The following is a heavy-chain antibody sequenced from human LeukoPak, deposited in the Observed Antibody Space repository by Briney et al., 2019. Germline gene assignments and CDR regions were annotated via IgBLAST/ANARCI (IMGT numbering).Heavy chain of an antibody. CDR1: GYTFTGYY. Sequence: ASVKVSCKASGYTFTGYYMHWVRQAPGQGLEWMGRINPNSGGTNYAQKFQGRVTMTRGTSISTAYMELSRLRSDDTAVYYCARVYYYGSGSFDYWGQGTLVTVSS. CDR2: INPNSGGT. D-gene: IGHD3-10*01. J-gene: IGHJ4*02. V-gene: IGHV1-2*06. CDR3: ARVYYYGSGSFDY.